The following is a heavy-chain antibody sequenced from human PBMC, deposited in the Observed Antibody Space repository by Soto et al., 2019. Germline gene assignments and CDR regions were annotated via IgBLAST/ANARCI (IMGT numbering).Heavy chain of an antibody. D-gene: IGHD1-1*01. Sequence: ASVKVSCKASGGTFSSYAISWVRQAPGQGLEWMGVIIPILGVANYAQKFQGRVTITADDSTSTAYMELSSLRSEDTAVYYCARDDQPSYSPNWARDYWGQRSLVTVSS. CDR3: ARDDQPSYSPNWARDY. J-gene: IGHJ4*02. V-gene: IGHV1-69*10. CDR1: GGTFSSYA. CDR2: IIPILGVA.